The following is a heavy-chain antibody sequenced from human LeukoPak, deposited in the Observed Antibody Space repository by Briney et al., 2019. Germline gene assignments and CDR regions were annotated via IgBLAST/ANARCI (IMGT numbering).Heavy chain of an antibody. CDR1: GGSINFASYS. Sequence: SQTLSLTCTVSGGSINFASYSWTWIRQPAGKGLEWIGRIYTSGSTNYNPSLKSRVTISIDTSKHQFSLELSSVTAADTAVYYCARPATVDISGWYRDDAFDIWGQGTMVTVSS. CDR2: IYTSGST. CDR3: ARPATVDISGWYRDDAFDI. J-gene: IGHJ3*02. V-gene: IGHV4-61*02. D-gene: IGHD6-19*01.